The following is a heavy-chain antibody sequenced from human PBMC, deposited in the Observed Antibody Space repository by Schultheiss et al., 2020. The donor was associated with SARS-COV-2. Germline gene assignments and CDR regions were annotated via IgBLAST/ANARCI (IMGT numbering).Heavy chain of an antibody. Sequence: ASVKVSCKASGYTFTSYYMHWVRQAPGQGLEWMVWINPNSGGTNYAQKLQGRVTMTTDTSTSTAYMELRSLRSDDTAVYYCARGDGGNGGEGFDYWGQGTLVTVSS. D-gene: IGHD4-23*01. V-gene: IGHV1-2*02. CDR2: INPNSGGT. J-gene: IGHJ4*02. CDR1: GYTFTSYY. CDR3: ARGDGGNGGEGFDY.